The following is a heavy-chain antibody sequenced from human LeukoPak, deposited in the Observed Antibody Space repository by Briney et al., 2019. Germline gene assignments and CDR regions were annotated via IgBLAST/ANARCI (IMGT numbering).Heavy chain of an antibody. Sequence: GSLRLSCAASDFTVSSNSMSWVRQAPGKGLEWVSVTYSSGSTHYADSVKGRFTISRDSSKNTLYLQMNSLRVEDTAVYYCATESYGGAWGQGTLVTVSS. CDR3: ATESYGGA. J-gene: IGHJ4*02. CDR2: TYSSGST. V-gene: IGHV3-53*01. D-gene: IGHD1-26*01. CDR1: DFTVSSNS.